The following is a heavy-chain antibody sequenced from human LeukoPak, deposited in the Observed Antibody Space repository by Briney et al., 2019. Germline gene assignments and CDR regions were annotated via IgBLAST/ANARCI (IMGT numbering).Heavy chain of an antibody. V-gene: IGHV4-61*08. CDR3: ARSRKDTAMVNYYYYYGMDV. CDR2: IYYSGST. CDR1: GDSITSSAYY. Sequence: SETLSLTCTVSGDSITSSAYYWSWIRQPPGKGLEWIGYIYYSGSTNYNPSLKSRVTISVDTSKNQFSLKLSSVTAADTAVYYCARSRKDTAMVNYYYYYGMDVWGQGTTVTVSS. J-gene: IGHJ6*02. D-gene: IGHD5-18*01.